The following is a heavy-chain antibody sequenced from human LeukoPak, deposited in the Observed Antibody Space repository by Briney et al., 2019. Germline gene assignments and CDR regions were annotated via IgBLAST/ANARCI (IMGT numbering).Heavy chain of an antibody. Sequence: ASVNVSCKAFGYTFAMYAISWARQAPGQGLEWMGWISAYNGNTNNAQILQGRITMTTDTSTSTAYMELRSLRSEDTAVYYCARALYYYENYFDYWGQGTLVTVSS. D-gene: IGHD3-22*01. V-gene: IGHV1-18*01. CDR2: ISAYNGNT. J-gene: IGHJ4*02. CDR1: GYTFAMYA. CDR3: ARALYYYENYFDY.